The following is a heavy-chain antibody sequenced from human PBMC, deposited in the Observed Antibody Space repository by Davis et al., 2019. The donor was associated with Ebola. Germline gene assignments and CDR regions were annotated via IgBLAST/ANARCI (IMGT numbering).Heavy chain of an antibody. CDR1: GYSFSTYW. Sequence: GGSLRLSCRGSGYSFSTYWIGWVRQMPGKGLEWMGIVYPDDSDTRYSPSFQGQVTISVDRSISPAYLQWSSLKASDTAMYYCAKQESLYGSSDYWGQGTLVTVSS. CDR3: AKQESLYGSSDY. D-gene: IGHD3-22*01. CDR2: VYPDDSDT. J-gene: IGHJ4*02. V-gene: IGHV5-51*01.